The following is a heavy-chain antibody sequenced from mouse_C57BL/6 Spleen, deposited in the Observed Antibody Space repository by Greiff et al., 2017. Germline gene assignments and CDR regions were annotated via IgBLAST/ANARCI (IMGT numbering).Heavy chain of an antibody. D-gene: IGHD2-4*01. CDR3: ATYDYDDWYFDV. Sequence: EVKLMESGPGLVKPSQSLSLTCSVTGYSITSGYYWNWIRQFPGNKLEWMGYISYDGSNNYNPSLKNRISITRDTSKNQFFLKLNSVTTEDTATYYCATYDYDDWYFDVWGTGTTVTVSS. V-gene: IGHV3-6*01. CDR2: ISYDGSN. J-gene: IGHJ1*03. CDR1: GYSITSGYY.